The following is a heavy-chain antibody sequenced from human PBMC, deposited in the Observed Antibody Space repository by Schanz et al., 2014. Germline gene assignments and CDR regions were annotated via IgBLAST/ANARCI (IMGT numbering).Heavy chain of an antibody. CDR2: ISGTTTYT. V-gene: IGHV3-11*06. J-gene: IGHJ1*01. D-gene: IGHD3-10*01. CDR3: ASGVHVSSLQKGLQF. Sequence: PGGSLRLSCAASGFTFSDYYMSWIRQAPGKGLEWVSYISGTTTYTNYADSVKGRFTISRDNAKNSLYLQMNSLRAEDTALYYCASGVHVSSLQKGLQFWGRGTLVIVSS. CDR1: GFTFSDYY.